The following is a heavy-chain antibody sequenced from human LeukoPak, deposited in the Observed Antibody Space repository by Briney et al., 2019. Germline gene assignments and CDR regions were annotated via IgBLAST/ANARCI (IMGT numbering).Heavy chain of an antibody. Sequence: SETLSLTCNVSGGSVRGYYWGWIRQPPGKGLEWIGSIYYSGSTYYNPSLKSRVTISVDTSKNQFSLKLSSVTAADTAVYYCARRYYYDNSGYYFYFDLWGRGTLVTVSS. J-gene: IGHJ2*01. V-gene: IGHV4-39*01. CDR3: ARRYYYDNSGYYFYFDL. D-gene: IGHD3-22*01. CDR1: GGSVRGYY. CDR2: IYYSGST.